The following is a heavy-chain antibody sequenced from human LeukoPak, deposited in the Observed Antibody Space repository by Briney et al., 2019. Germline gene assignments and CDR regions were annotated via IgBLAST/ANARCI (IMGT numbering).Heavy chain of an antibody. V-gene: IGHV4-34*01. CDR3: ARGRSRGYYYGMDV. J-gene: IGHJ6*02. CDR2: INHSGST. Sequence: SETLSLTCAVYGGSFSSYYWSWIRQPPGKGLEWIGEINHSGSTNYNPSLKSRVTISVDTSKNQFSLKLSSVTAADTAVYYCARGRSRGYYYGMDVWGQGTTVTVSS. CDR1: GGSFSSYY. D-gene: IGHD3-10*01.